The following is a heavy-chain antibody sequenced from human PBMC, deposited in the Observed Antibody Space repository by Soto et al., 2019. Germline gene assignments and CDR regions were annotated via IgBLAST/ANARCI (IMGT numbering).Heavy chain of an antibody. Sequence: PSDTLSLTFNVSGGSISNYYWTWVRQSPEKELEGMGYMYYNGNINYNPPPKRRVTISIYTSKNQFSLTLKSVTAADTTVYYCASGGNWFEPWGQGVLVTVSS. J-gene: IGHJ5*02. CDR3: ASGGNWFEP. CDR1: GGSISNYY. CDR2: MYYNGNI. D-gene: IGHD3-16*01. V-gene: IGHV4-59*01.